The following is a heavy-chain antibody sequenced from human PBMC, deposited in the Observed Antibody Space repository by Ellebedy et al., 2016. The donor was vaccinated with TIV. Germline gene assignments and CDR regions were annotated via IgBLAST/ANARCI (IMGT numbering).Heavy chain of an antibody. CDR1: GYTFTGYY. V-gene: IGHV1-2*02. J-gene: IGHJ4*02. Sequence: AASVKVSCKASGYTFTGYYMHWVRQAPGQGLEWMGWINPNSGGTNYAQKFQGRVTMTRDTSISTAYMELSRLRSDDMAVYYCAREKGGKYYFDYWGQGTPVTVSS. CDR2: INPNSGGT. CDR3: AREKGGKYYFDY.